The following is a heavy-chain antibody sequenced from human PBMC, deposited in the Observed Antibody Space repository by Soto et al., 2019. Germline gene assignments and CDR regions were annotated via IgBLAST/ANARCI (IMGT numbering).Heavy chain of an antibody. CDR3: AKGPGLCGGDCYLPPQNWFDP. V-gene: IGHV3-23*01. D-gene: IGHD2-21*02. Sequence: PGGSLRLSCAASGFTFSSYAMSWVRQAPGKGLEWVSAISGSGGSTYYADSVKGRFTISRDNSKNTLYLQMNSPRAKDTAVYYSAKGPGLCGGDCYLPPQNWFDPWGQGTLVTVSS. CDR1: GFTFSSYA. J-gene: IGHJ5*02. CDR2: ISGSGGST.